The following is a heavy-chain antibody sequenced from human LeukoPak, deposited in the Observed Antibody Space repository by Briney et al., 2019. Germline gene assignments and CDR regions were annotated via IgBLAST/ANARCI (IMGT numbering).Heavy chain of an antibody. V-gene: IGHV1-2*02. CDR2: INPNSGGT. CDR3: ARAGVLVVPAALQGVGYYYYMDV. CDR1: GYTFTSYY. D-gene: IGHD2-2*01. J-gene: IGHJ6*03. Sequence: WASVKVSCKASGYTFTSYYMHWVRQAPGQGLEWMGWINPNSGGTNYAQKFQGRVTMTRDTSISTAYMELSRLRSDDTAVYYCARAGVLVVPAALQGVGYYYYMDVWGKGTTVTVSS.